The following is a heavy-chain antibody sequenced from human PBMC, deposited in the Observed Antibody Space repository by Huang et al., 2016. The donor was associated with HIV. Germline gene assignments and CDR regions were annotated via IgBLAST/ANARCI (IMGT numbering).Heavy chain of an antibody. CDR3: ARGFGINYNHEAFDV. CDR1: GYTFTNYD. V-gene: IGHV1-8*01. J-gene: IGHJ3*01. CDR2: MNPKIGNV. Sequence: QIQLAQSGAEVKKPGASVKVSCKASGYTFTNYDINWVRQASGKGLEGMGVMNPKIGNVGYTKKFQGRVAILRNSSINTSYLEVTSLTSEDTAVYYCARGFGINYNHEAFDVWGQGTMVTVSS. D-gene: IGHD3-10*01.